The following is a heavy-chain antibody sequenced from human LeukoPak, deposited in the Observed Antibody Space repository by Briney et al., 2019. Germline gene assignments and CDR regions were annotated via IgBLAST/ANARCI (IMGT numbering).Heavy chain of an antibody. Sequence: ASETLSLTCTVSGGSISSYYWSWIRQPPGKGLEWIGYIYYSGSTNYNPSLKSRVTMSVDTSKNQFSLKLSSVTAADTAIYFCARAHSGSYGPVDYWGQGTLVTVPS. V-gene: IGHV4-59*01. CDR1: GGSISSYY. CDR3: ARAHSGSYGPVDY. J-gene: IGHJ4*02. D-gene: IGHD1-26*01. CDR2: IYYSGST.